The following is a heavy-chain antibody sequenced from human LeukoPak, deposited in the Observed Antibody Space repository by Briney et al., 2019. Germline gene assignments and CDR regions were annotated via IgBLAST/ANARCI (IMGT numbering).Heavy chain of an antibody. CDR2: ISGSSDI. Sequence: RGSLRLSCVASGFTLSSYSMASVCHAPQKRLGWRSYISGSSDINYSDSVKGRFTISRDNAKNSLYLQMNSLRDEDTAVYYCARSANPGVHEFDPWGQGTLVTVSS. D-gene: IGHD6-6*01. CDR1: GFTLSSYS. V-gene: IGHV3-21*05. J-gene: IGHJ5*02. CDR3: ARSANPGVHEFDP.